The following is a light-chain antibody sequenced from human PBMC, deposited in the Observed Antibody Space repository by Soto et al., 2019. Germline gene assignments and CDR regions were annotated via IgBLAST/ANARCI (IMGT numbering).Light chain of an antibody. Sequence: NFMLTQPHSVSESPGKTVIISCTRSSGSIASNYVQWYQQRPGSSPTTVIYEDNQRPSGVPDRFSGSIDSSSNSASLTISGLENEDEADYFCQSSDATNQVFGGGTKLTVL. V-gene: IGLV6-57*01. CDR2: EDN. CDR1: SGSIASNY. CDR3: QSSDATNQV. J-gene: IGLJ3*02.